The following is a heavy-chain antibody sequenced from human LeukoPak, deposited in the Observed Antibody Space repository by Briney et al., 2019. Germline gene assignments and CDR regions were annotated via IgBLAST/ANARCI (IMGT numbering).Heavy chain of an antibody. Sequence: GGSLRLSCAASGFTFSSYAMSWVRQAPGKGLEWVSVISGSGGSTYYADSVKGRFTISRDNSKNALYLQMNSLRAEDTAVYYCAKGYSGYDLHFGYWGQGTLVTVSS. CDR3: AKGYSGYDLHFGY. D-gene: IGHD5-12*01. V-gene: IGHV3-23*01. CDR2: ISGSGGST. CDR1: GFTFSSYA. J-gene: IGHJ4*02.